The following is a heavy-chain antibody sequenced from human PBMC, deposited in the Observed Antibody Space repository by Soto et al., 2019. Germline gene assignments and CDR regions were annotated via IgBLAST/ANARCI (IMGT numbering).Heavy chain of an antibody. V-gene: IGHV3-30*03. CDR3: ARPRVPSRYYYDSSGYYLDAFDI. D-gene: IGHD3-22*01. Sequence: GGSLRLSCAASGFSFSTFGMHWVRQAPGKGLEWVALISHDESKKYYVDSVRGRFTISRDNSKNTLYLQMNSLRAEDTAVYYCARPRVPSRYYYDSSGYYLDAFDIWGQGTMVTVSS. CDR2: ISHDESKK. CDR1: GFSFSTFG. J-gene: IGHJ3*02.